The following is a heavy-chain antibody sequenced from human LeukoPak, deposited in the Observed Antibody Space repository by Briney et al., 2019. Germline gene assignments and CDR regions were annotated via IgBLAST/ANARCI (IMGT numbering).Heavy chain of an antibody. CDR3: ARVEDYVWGSYRYTALGY. J-gene: IGHJ4*02. D-gene: IGHD3-16*02. Sequence: SVKVSCKASGGTFSSYAISWVRQAPGRGLEWMGGIIPIFGTANYAQKFQGRVTITTDESTSTAYMELSSLRSEDTAVYYCARVEDYVWGSYRYTALGYWGQGTLVTVSS. CDR1: GGTFSSYA. V-gene: IGHV1-69*05. CDR2: IIPIFGTA.